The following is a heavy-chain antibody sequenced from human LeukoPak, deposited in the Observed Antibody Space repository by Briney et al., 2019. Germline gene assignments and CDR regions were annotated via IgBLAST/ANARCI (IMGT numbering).Heavy chain of an antibody. D-gene: IGHD2-15*01. CDR3: ARAPHPYCSGGNCIYFDF. J-gene: IGHJ4*02. V-gene: IGHV3-21*01. CDR1: GFTFSSYS. Sequence: PGGSLRLSCAASGFTFSSYSMNWVRQAPGKGLEWVSSISSSSSYIYYADSVKGRFTLSRDNAKKSLYLQMNSLGAEDTAVYYCARAPHPYCSGGNCIYFDFWGQGTLVTVSS. CDR2: ISSSSSYI.